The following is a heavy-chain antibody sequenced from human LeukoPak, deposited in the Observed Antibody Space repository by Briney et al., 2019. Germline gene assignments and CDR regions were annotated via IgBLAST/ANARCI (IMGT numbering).Heavy chain of an antibody. CDR3: ARSLTHPLYSGYDIQRGPFDY. V-gene: IGHV1-46*01. CDR1: GYTFTSYY. CDR2: INPSGGST. Sequence: ASVKVSCKASGYTFTSYYMHWVRQAPGQGLEWMGIINPSGGSTSYAQKFQGRVTMTRDTSTSTVYMELSSLRSEDTAVYYCARSLTHPLYSGYDIQRGPFDYWGQGTLVTVSS. J-gene: IGHJ4*02. D-gene: IGHD5-12*01.